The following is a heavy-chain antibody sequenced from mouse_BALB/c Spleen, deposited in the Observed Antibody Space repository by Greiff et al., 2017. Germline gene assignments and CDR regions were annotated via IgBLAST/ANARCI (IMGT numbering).Heavy chain of an antibody. CDR2: ISSGSSTI. CDR1: GFTFSSFG. J-gene: IGHJ4*01. Sequence: EVKLMESGGGLVQPGGSRKLPCAASGFTFSSFGMHWVRQAPEKGLEWVAYISSGSSTIYYADTVKGRFTISRDNPKNTLFLQMTSLRSEDTAMYYCARSRSYAMDYWGQGTSVTVSS. V-gene: IGHV5-17*02. CDR3: ARSRSYAMDY.